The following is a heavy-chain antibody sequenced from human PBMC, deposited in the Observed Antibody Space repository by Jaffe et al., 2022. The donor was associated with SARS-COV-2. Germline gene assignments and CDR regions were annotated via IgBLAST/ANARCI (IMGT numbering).Heavy chain of an antibody. V-gene: IGHV4-39*01. J-gene: IGHJ5*02. CDR3: ARTRPRPAYSSIAAAGTNWFDP. D-gene: IGHD6-13*01. Sequence: QLQLQESGPGLVKPSETLSLTCTVSGGSISSSSYYWGWIRQPPGKGLEWIGSIYYSGSTYYNPSLKSRVTISVDTSKNQFSLKLSSVTAADTAVYYCARTRPRPAYSSIAAAGTNWFDPWGQGTLVTVSS. CDR2: IYYSGST. CDR1: GGSISSSSYY.